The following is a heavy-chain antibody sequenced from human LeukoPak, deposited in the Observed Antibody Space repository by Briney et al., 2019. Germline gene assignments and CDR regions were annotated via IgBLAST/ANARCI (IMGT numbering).Heavy chain of an antibody. J-gene: IGHJ4*02. CDR3: ASQGRDSSSPLDY. CDR2: IYYSGST. D-gene: IGHD6-6*01. CDR1: GGSLMSSIHY. Sequence: PSETLSLTCAVSGGSLMSSIHYWAWIRQPPGKGLEWIGYIYYSGSTNYNPSLKSRVTISVDTSKNQFSLKLSSVTAADTAVYHCASQGRDSSSPLDYWGQGTLVTVSS. V-gene: IGHV4-61*01.